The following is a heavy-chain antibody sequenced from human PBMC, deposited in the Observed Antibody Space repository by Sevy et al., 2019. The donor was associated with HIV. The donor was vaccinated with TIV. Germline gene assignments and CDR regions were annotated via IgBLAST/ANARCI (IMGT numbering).Heavy chain of an antibody. J-gene: IGHJ4*02. CDR1: GFTFSPYW. V-gene: IGHV3-7*01. Sequence: GGFLRLPCAASGFTFSPYWMTWVRQAPGKGLEWVANIRPDGSDKYYVDSVKGRFTISRDNAKNSLYLQMNSLRADDTAMYYCARGVGLDCWGQGALVTVSS. CDR3: ARGVGLDC. CDR2: IRPDGSDK. D-gene: IGHD1-26*01.